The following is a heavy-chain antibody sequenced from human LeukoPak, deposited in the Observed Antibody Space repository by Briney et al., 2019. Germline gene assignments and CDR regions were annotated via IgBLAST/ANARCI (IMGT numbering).Heavy chain of an antibody. D-gene: IGHD3-10*01. V-gene: IGHV3-23*01. Sequence: GGSLRLSCAASGFTFSSYAMSWVRQAPGKGLEWVSAISGSGDSTYYADSVKGRFTISRDNSKNTLYLQMNSLRAEDTAVYYCVKLVGVGELFWGHFLEDFWGQGTLVTVSS. CDR2: ISGSGDST. CDR3: VKLVGVGELFWGHFLEDF. J-gene: IGHJ4*02. CDR1: GFTFSSYA.